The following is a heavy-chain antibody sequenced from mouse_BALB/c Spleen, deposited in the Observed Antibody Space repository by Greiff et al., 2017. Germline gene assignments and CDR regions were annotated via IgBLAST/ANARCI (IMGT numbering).Heavy chain of an antibody. CDR2: IDTSDSYT. V-gene: IGHV1-69*01. D-gene: IGHD2-3*01. J-gene: IGHJ2*01. CDR1: GYTFTDYW. CDR3: ARSMGNYRDY. Sequence: QVHVKQPGAELVMPGASVKMSCKASGYTFTDYWMHWVKQRPGQGLEWIGAIDTSDSYTSYNQKFKGKATLTVDESSSTAYMQLSSLTSEDSAVYYCARSMGNYRDYWGQGTTLTVSS.